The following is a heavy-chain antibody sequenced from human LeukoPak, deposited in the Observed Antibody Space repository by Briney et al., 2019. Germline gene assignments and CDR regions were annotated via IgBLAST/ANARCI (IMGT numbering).Heavy chain of an antibody. Sequence: GGSLRLSCAASGFTFSGYSMNWVRQAPGKGLEWVSSISSSSSCIYYADSVKGRFTSSRNNAKNSLYLQMNSLRAEDTAVYYCAREDGSGSYYLYYFDYWGQGTLVTVSS. CDR1: GFTFSGYS. CDR2: ISSSSSCI. J-gene: IGHJ4*02. V-gene: IGHV3-21*01. CDR3: AREDGSGSYYLYYFDY. D-gene: IGHD3-10*01.